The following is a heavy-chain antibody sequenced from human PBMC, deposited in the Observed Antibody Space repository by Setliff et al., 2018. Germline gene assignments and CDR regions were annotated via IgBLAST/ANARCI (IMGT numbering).Heavy chain of an antibody. CDR1: GGSISSYY. CDR3: ARDEGSSYFYGMDV. J-gene: IGHJ6*02. D-gene: IGHD6-13*01. CDR2: IYYSGST. Sequence: SETLSLTCTVSGGSISSYYWSWIRQPPGKGLEWIGYIYYSGSTNYNPSLQGRVTISVDTSKNQFSLKLSSVTAADTAVYYCARDEGSSYFYGMDVWGQGTTVTVSS. V-gene: IGHV4-59*01.